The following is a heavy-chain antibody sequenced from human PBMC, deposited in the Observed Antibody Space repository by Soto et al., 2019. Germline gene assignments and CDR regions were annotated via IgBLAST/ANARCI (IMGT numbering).Heavy chain of an antibody. Sequence: SXVSLLLSCAASGFTFSAYYMSWIRQAPGKGLEWVSYISDSGSLTHYGDSVKGRFTISRDNAKASLYLQMDSLRAEDTAIYYCARALVLGVGALSQWGQGTLVTVSS. CDR1: GFTFSAYY. CDR3: ARALVLGVGALSQ. D-gene: IGHD1-26*01. CDR2: ISDSGSLT. J-gene: IGHJ4*02. V-gene: IGHV3-11*01.